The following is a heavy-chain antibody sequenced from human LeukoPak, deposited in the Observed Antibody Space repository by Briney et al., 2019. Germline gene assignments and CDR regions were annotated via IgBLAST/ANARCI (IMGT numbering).Heavy chain of an antibody. Sequence: GGSLRLSCAASGFTFNAYAIHWVRQAPGKGLEWVAFIRKDGNDEKYADSVKGRFTISRDNSKNMVYLQMNNLQTEDTSIYYCAKDRGDYPPYFDHWGQGTLVTVSS. J-gene: IGHJ4*02. CDR2: IRKDGNDE. D-gene: IGHD2-21*02. V-gene: IGHV3-30*02. CDR1: GFTFNAYA. CDR3: AKDRGDYPPYFDH.